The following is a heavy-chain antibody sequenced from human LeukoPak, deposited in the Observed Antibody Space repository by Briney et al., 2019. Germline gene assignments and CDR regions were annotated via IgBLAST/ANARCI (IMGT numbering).Heavy chain of an antibody. CDR1: GFTFSSYA. J-gene: IGHJ5*02. CDR3: AKDGGVMTTNWFDP. V-gene: IGHV3-23*01. Sequence: GGSLRLSCAASGFTFSSYAMSWVRQAPGKGLEWVSAISGSGGSTYCADSVKGRFTISRDNSKNTLYLQMNSLRAEDTAVYYCAKDGGVMTTNWFDPWGQGTLVTVSS. D-gene: IGHD4-17*01. CDR2: ISGSGGST.